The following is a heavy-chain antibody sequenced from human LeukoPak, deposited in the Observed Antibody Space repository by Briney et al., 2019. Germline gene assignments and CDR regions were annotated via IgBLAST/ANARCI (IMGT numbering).Heavy chain of an antibody. Sequence: SETLSLTCTVSGGSISSYYWSWIRQPAGKGLEWIGRIYTSGSTNYNPSLKSRVTISVDTSKNQFSLKLSSVTAADTAVYYCARGCRIVVVGYFDYWGQGTLVTVSS. V-gene: IGHV4-4*07. CDR2: IYTSGST. J-gene: IGHJ4*02. D-gene: IGHD3-22*01. CDR1: GGSISSYY. CDR3: ARGCRIVVVGYFDY.